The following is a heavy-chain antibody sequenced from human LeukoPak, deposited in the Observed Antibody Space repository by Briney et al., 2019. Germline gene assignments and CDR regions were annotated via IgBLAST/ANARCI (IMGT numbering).Heavy chain of an antibody. CDR2: INPNSGGT. D-gene: IGHD1-1*01. V-gene: IGHV1-2*06. J-gene: IGHJ4*02. CDR3: ARDIKVPEYYFDH. CDR1: GYTFTGYY. Sequence: GASVKVSCKASGYTFTGYYMHWVGQAPGQGIEWMGRINPNSGGTNYAQKFQGRVIMTSDTSISTAYMELSRLRSDDTAVYYCARDIKVPEYYFDHWGQGTLVTVSS.